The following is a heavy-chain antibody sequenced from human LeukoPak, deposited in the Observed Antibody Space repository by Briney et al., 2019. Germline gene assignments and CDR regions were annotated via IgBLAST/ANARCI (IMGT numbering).Heavy chain of an antibody. CDR2: IYTSGGT. J-gene: IGHJ4*02. V-gene: IGHV4-61*02. Sequence: SQTLSLTCTVSGGSISSVSYYWSWIRQPAGKELEWIGRIYTSGGTNYNPSLKSRVTISVDTSKNQFSLKLSSVTAADTAVYYCARDQGERDGYSSFDYWGQGTLVTVSS. CDR1: GGSISSVSYY. D-gene: IGHD5-24*01. CDR3: ARDQGERDGYSSFDY.